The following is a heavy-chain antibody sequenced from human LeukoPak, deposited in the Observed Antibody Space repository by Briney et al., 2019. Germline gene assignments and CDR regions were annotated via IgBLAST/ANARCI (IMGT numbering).Heavy chain of an antibody. V-gene: IGHV3-11*01. J-gene: IGHJ4*02. CDR3: ARGWLSDRGDLDY. D-gene: IGHD5-12*01. CDR2: ISSSGSTI. CDR1: GFTFSDYY. Sequence: GGSLRLSCAVSGFTFSDYYMSWIRQAPGKGLEWVSYISSSGSTIYYADSVMGRFTIPRDNAKNSLYLQMNSLRAEDTAVYYCARGWLSDRGDLDYWGQGALVTVSS.